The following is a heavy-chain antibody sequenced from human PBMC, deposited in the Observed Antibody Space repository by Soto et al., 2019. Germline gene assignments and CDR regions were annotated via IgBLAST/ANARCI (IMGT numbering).Heavy chain of an antibody. CDR3: ARGGDVNYYHGMDV. Sequence: QVQLVQSGGEVKKPGASVKLSCTASGYTFTSYGISWVRQAPGQGLEWMGWISAYNGKTNYAQNVQGRVTMTTDTPTRTAYMDLRGLRSDDTAVYYCARGGDVNYYHGMDVWGQGTTVTVSS. V-gene: IGHV1-18*01. D-gene: IGHD5-12*01. J-gene: IGHJ6*02. CDR1: GYTFTSYG. CDR2: ISAYNGKT.